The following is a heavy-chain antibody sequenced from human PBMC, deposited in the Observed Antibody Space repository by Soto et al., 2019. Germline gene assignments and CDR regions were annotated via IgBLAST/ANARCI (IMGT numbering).Heavy chain of an antibody. CDR2: IYYSGST. V-gene: IGHV4-59*01. D-gene: IGHD3-22*01. Sequence: PSETLSLTCTVSGGSISSYYWSWIRQPPGKGLEWIGYIYYSGSTNYNPSLKSRVTISVDTSKNQFSLKLSSVTAADTAVYYCARERYYDSSGGNWFDPWGQGTLVTVSS. CDR3: ARERYYDSSGGNWFDP. J-gene: IGHJ5*02. CDR1: GGSISSYY.